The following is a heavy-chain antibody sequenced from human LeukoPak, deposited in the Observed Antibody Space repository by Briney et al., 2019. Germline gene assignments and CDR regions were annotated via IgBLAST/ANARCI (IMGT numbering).Heavy chain of an antibody. CDR1: GYTFTSYY. J-gene: IGHJ6*04. Sequence: ASVKVSCKASGYTFTSYYMHWVRQDPGQGLEWMGIINPSGGRTSYAQKFQGRVTITADESTSTAYMELSSLRSEDTAVYYCATGLWFGKYLDVWGKGTTVTISS. CDR2: INPSGGRT. V-gene: IGHV1-46*01. CDR3: ATGLWFGKYLDV. D-gene: IGHD3-10*01.